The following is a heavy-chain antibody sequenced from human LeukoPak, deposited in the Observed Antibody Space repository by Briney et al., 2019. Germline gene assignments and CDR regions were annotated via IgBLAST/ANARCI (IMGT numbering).Heavy chain of an antibody. J-gene: IGHJ4*02. CDR3: ARGEYGSGTKYDY. CDR1: GFTFSSYW. Sequence: PGGSLRLSCAASGFTFSSYWMNWARQAPGKGLEWVASINHNGNVNYYVDSVKGRFTISRDNAKNSLYLQMSNLRAEDTAVYYCARGEYGSGTKYDYWGQGTLVTVSS. V-gene: IGHV3-7*01. D-gene: IGHD3-10*01. CDR2: INHNGNVN.